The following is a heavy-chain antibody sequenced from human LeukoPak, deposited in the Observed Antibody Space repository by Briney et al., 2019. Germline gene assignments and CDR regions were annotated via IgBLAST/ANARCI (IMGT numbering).Heavy chain of an antibody. V-gene: IGHV1-24*01. D-gene: IGHD2-15*01. Sequence: ASVKVSCKVSGNTLTDLSIHWVRQAPEKGLDWMGGFDPEDAEVIYAEKFQDRVTMTEDPSTDTAYLELSSLRSEDTAVYYCAAEGQWSLVHYFNSWGQGTLVTVSS. CDR3: AAEGQWSLVHYFNS. CDR1: GNTLTDLS. CDR2: FDPEDAEV. J-gene: IGHJ4*02.